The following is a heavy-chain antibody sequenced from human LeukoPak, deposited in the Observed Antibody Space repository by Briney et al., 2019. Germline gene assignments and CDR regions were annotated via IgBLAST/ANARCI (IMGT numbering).Heavy chain of an antibody. J-gene: IGHJ3*02. CDR3: ARVRWVVRGVNHDAFDI. D-gene: IGHD3-10*01. Sequence: PGGSLRLSCAASGFTFSSYSMNWVRQAPGKGLEWVSSISSSSSYIYYADSVKGRFTISRDNAKNSLYLQMNSLRAEDTAVYYCARVRWVVRGVNHDAFDIWGQGTMVTVSS. V-gene: IGHV3-21*01. CDR2: ISSSSSYI. CDR1: GFTFSSYS.